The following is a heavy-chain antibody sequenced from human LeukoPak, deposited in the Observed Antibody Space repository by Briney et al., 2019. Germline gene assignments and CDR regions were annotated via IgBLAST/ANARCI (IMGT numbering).Heavy chain of an antibody. Sequence: LSETLSLTCTVSGGSISSSSAYWGWIRQPPGKGLEWIGSIYSKNTYYNPSLKSRVTISADTSKNQFSLTLGSVSATDTAVYYCVSPRGFSYGYFDYWGQGTLVTVSS. CDR3: VSPRGFSYGYFDY. J-gene: IGHJ4*02. D-gene: IGHD5-18*01. CDR2: IYSKNT. V-gene: IGHV4-39*01. CDR1: GGSISSSSAY.